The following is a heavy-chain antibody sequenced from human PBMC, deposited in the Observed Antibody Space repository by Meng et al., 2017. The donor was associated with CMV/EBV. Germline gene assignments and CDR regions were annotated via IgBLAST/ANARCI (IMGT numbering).Heavy chain of an antibody. CDR1: GGAISSGDYC. CDR2: IYYSGST. Sequence: VAGGAISSGDYCWSWIRQPPGKGLEWIGYIYYSGSTYYNPSLKSRVTISVDTSKNPFSLKLSSVTAADTAVYYCARGRDMATLSTDYWGQGTLVTVSS. V-gene: IGHV4-30-4*08. CDR3: ARGRDMATLSTDY. D-gene: IGHD5-24*01. J-gene: IGHJ4*02.